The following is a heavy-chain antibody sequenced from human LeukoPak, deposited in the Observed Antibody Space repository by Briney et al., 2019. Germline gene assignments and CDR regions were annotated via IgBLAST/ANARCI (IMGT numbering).Heavy chain of an antibody. Sequence: SETLSLTCIVSGGSIASSNSHWGWIRHPPGKGLEWIGSLSYGESTHYNPSLKSRVTISVDTSKNQFSLKLSSVTAADTAVYYCARRSTYYGNFDHWDEGALITVSS. CDR3: ARRSTYYGNFDH. CDR2: LSYGEST. CDR1: GGSIASSNSH. J-gene: IGHJ4*02. D-gene: IGHD3-3*01. V-gene: IGHV4-39*01.